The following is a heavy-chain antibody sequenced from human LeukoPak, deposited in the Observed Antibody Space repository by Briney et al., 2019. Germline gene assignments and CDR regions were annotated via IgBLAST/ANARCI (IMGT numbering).Heavy chain of an antibody. V-gene: IGHV4-59*08. J-gene: IGHJ4*02. Sequence: SETLSLTCTVSGGSINKYYWSWIRQSPGKGLEWLGYVHDSAGTIYNPSLKSRVTISVDTSKSQFSLKLTSVTAADTAVYYCATLTTVVTAYYFDYWGQGTLVTVSS. CDR3: ATLTTVVTAYYFDY. CDR2: VHDSAGT. CDR1: GGSINKYY. D-gene: IGHD4-23*01.